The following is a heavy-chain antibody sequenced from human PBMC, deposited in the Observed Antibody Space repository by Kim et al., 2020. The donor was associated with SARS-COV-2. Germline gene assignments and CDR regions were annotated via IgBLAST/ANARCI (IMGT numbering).Heavy chain of an antibody. CDR3: ARGPKYPLRFLDSGRKRYNWFDP. D-gene: IGHD3-3*01. Sequence: SETLSLTCAVYGGSFSGYYWSWIRQPPGKGLEWIGEINHSGSTNYNPSLKSRVTISVDTSKNQFSLKLSSVTAADTAVYYCARGPKYPLRFLDSGRKRYNWFDPWGQGTLVTVSS. CDR1: GGSFSGYY. J-gene: IGHJ5*02. V-gene: IGHV4-34*01. CDR2: INHSGST.